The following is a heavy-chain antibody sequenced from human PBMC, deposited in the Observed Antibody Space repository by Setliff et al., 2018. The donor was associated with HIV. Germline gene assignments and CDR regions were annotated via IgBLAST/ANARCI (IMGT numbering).Heavy chain of an antibody. CDR2: INPNGGST. V-gene: IGHV1-46*01. J-gene: IGHJ6*02. CDR1: GYTFTSHY. CDR3: AIDGLSYNILPGSIAYFHSGMDV. Sequence: ASVKVSCKASGYTFTSHYIHWVRQAPGQGLEWMGIINPNGGSTTYAQKFQGRLTMTTETSTNTAYMELRSLRSDDTAVYYCAIDGLSYNILPGSIAYFHSGMDVWGQGTTVTVSS. D-gene: IGHD3-9*01.